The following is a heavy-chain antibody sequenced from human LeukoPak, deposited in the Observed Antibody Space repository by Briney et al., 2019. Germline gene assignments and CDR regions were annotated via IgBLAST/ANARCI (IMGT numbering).Heavy chain of an antibody. CDR1: GVPLSRYY. J-gene: IGHJ4*01. CDR2: ILASGNT. D-gene: IGHD3-10*02. V-gene: IGHV4-4*07. CDR3: VQDGPLRSDY. Sequence: SETLSLTCTVSGVPLSRYYWSWIRQPAGKGLEWVGRILASGNTNYNPSFESRLAMSVDTSRNQFSLNLTSVTAADTAIYYCVQDGPLRSDYWGQATLVTVSS.